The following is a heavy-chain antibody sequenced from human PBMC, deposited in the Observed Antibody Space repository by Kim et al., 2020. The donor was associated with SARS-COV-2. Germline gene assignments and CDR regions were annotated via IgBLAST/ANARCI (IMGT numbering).Heavy chain of an antibody. V-gene: IGHV3-74*01. J-gene: IGHJ4*02. Sequence: YATSVRVRLSISRDNAKNTLYLLMNSLRAEDTAIYYSARHQTRSGPTAFDYWGQGTLVTVFS. CDR3: ARHQTRSGPTAFDY.